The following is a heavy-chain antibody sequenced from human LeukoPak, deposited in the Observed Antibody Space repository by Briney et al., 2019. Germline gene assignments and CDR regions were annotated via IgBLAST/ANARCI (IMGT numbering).Heavy chain of an antibody. Sequence: ASVKVSCKVSGHTLTQLSMYWVRQAPGKGLEWLGGFDREDGETFFAEKVQGRVTMTEDTSTDTAYLELRSLRSEDTAMYYCARDASSYGGNSGCLDYWGQGTLVTVSS. CDR1: GHTLTQLS. CDR2: FDREDGET. CDR3: ARDASSYGGNSGCLDY. V-gene: IGHV1-24*01. D-gene: IGHD4-23*01. J-gene: IGHJ4*02.